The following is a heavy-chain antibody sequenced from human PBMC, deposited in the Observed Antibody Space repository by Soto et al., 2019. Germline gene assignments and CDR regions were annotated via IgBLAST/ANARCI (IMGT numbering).Heavy chain of an antibody. D-gene: IGHD6-13*01. CDR2: IYYSGST. CDR1: GGSVSSTSYY. J-gene: IGHJ6*02. Sequence: QVQLQESGPGLVKPSETLSLTCTVSGGSVSSTSYYWNWIRQPPGKGLEWIGFIYYSGSTNYNPSLKSRVTISVDTSKNQFSLKLSSVTAADTAVYYCASAGKSYYYGMDVWGQGTTVTVSS. CDR3: ASAGKSYYYGMDV. V-gene: IGHV4-61*01.